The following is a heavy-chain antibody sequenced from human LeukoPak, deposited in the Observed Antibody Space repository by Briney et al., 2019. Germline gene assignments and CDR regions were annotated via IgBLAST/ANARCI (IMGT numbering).Heavy chain of an antibody. Sequence: SQTLSLTCTVSGGSISSGSYYWSWIRQPAGKGLEWIGRIYTSGSTNYNPSLKSRVTMPVDTSKNQFSLKLSSVTAADTAVYYCARGLRGYSYGQDYWGQGTLVTVSS. CDR3: ARGLRGYSYGQDY. V-gene: IGHV4-61*02. CDR1: GGSISSGSYY. D-gene: IGHD5-18*01. CDR2: IYTSGST. J-gene: IGHJ4*02.